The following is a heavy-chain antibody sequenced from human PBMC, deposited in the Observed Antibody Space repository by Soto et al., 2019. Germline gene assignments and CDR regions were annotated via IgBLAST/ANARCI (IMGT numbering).Heavy chain of an antibody. CDR1: SGSISVEQR. CDR2: IHHSGST. CDR3: ARSFGWYAIDH. V-gene: IGHV4-4*02. D-gene: IGHD6-19*01. J-gene: IGHJ4*02. Sequence: QMQLQESGPGLVKPSETLSLICTVSSGSISVEQRWTWVRQPPGKGLEWIGEIHHSGSTNENPSRRSRVTMSVDKSKNQFSLKLNSVTAADTAVYFCARSFGWYAIDHWGQGTLVIVSS.